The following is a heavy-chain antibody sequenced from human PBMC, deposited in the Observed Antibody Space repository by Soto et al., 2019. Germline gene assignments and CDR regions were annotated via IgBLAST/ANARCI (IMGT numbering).Heavy chain of an antibody. CDR1: GFSFSPYG. CDR3: ARSRVGFDY. Sequence: GSLRLSCEASGFSFSPYGMNWVRQAPGRGLEWISYISSTSTTMYYSDSVKGRCAISRDDAKNSLYLQMNSLRDEDTAVYYCARSRVGFDYWGQGTLVTVSS. J-gene: IGHJ4*02. V-gene: IGHV3-48*02. CDR2: ISSTSTTM. D-gene: IGHD1-26*01.